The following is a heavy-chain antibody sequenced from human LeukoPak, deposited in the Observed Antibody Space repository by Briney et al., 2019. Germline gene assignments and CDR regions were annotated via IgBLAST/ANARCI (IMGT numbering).Heavy chain of an antibody. D-gene: IGHD6-13*01. CDR1: GFTFSNYA. Sequence: PGGSLRLSCAASGFTFSNYAMGWVRQAPGRGLEWVSAITDSGGITHYADSMKGRFTISRDNSKNTLYLQMNSLRAEATAVYYCAKDPAGYSFHIWGQGTMVTVSS. J-gene: IGHJ3*02. CDR3: AKDPAGYSFHI. CDR2: ITDSGGIT. V-gene: IGHV3-23*01.